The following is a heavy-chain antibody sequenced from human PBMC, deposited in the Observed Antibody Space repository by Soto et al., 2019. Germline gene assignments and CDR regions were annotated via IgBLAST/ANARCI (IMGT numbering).Heavy chain of an antibody. Sequence: NPSETLSLTCTVSGGSISSGGYYWSWIRQHPGKGLEWIGYIYYSGGTYYNPSLKSRVTISVDTSKNQFSLKLSSVTAADTAVYYCASIGTYYYDSSGHDYWGQGTLVTVSS. V-gene: IGHV4-31*03. D-gene: IGHD3-22*01. CDR2: IYYSGGT. CDR3: ASIGTYYYDSSGHDY. CDR1: GGSISSGGYY. J-gene: IGHJ4*02.